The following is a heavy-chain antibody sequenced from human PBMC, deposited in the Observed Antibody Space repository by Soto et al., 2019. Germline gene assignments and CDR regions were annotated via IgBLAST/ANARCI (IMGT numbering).Heavy chain of an antibody. Sequence: QLQLQESGPGLVKPSETLSLTCTVSGGSISSSSYYWGWIRQPPGKGLEWIGSIYYSGSTYYNPSLKSRVTISVDTSKNQFSLKLSSVTAADTAVYYCARHGVVPAAIALLGIWDYWGQGTLVTVSS. CDR1: GGSISSSSYY. CDR3: ARHGVVPAAIALLGIWDY. CDR2: IYYSGST. J-gene: IGHJ4*02. D-gene: IGHD2-2*01. V-gene: IGHV4-39*01.